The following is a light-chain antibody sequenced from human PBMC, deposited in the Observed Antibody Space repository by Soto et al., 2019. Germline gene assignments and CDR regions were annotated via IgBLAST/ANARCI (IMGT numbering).Light chain of an antibody. J-gene: IGKJ1*01. V-gene: IGKV1-5*03. CDR1: QSISNW. CDR3: QQYLDYST. Sequence: DIQMTQSPSTLPASVGDRVTITCRASQSISNWLAWYQQKPGKAPKLLIYKASSLESGVPSRFSGSGSGTEFTLTISSLQPDDFATYYCQQYLDYSTFGQGAKVAIK. CDR2: KAS.